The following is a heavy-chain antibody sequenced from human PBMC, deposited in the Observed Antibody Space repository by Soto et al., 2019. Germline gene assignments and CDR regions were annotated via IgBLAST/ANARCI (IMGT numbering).Heavy chain of an antibody. Sequence: QVHLVQSGAEVKKPGASVKVSCKGSGYGFTTYGITWVRQAPGQGLEWMAWISAHNGNTNYAQKLQGRVTVTRDTSTSTAYMELRSLRSDATAVYYCARGRHGDYWGQGDLVTVSS. J-gene: IGHJ4*02. CDR2: ISAHNGNT. V-gene: IGHV1-18*01. CDR3: ARGRHGDY. CDR1: GYGFTTYG.